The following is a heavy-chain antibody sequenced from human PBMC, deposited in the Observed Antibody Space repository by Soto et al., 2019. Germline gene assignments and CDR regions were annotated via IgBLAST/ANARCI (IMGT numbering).Heavy chain of an antibody. CDR3: ARDRRYMITLGEVMGGYGMDV. CDR1: GFTFSSYG. J-gene: IGHJ6*02. V-gene: IGHV3-33*01. D-gene: IGHD3-16*01. CDR2: IWYDGSNK. Sequence: QVQLVESGGGVVQPGRSLRLSCAASGFTFSSYGMHWVRQAPGKGLEWVAVIWYDGSNKYYADSVKGRFTISRDNSKNTLYLQMNSLRAEDTAVYYCARDRRYMITLGEVMGGYGMDVWGQGTTVTVSS.